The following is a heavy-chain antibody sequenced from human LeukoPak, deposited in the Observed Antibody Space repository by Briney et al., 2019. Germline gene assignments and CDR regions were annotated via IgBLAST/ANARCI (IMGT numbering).Heavy chain of an antibody. CDR3: ARALRGYYGSGSDYYYMDV. Sequence: ASVKVSCKASGYTFTSYGISWVRQAPGQGLEWMGWISAYNGNTNYAQKFQGRVTMTRDTSISTAYMELSRLRSDDTAVYYCARALRGYYGSGSDYYYMDVWGKGTTVTISS. D-gene: IGHD3-10*01. CDR1: GYTFTSYG. CDR2: ISAYNGNT. V-gene: IGHV1-18*01. J-gene: IGHJ6*03.